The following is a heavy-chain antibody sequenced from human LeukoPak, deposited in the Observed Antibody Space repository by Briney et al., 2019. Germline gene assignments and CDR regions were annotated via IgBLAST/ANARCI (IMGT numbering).Heavy chain of an antibody. D-gene: IGHD1-1*01. CDR3: ARGSSLTTATSALFES. CDR1: GFTFDDYG. V-gene: IGHV3-20*04. CDR2: INWNGGST. J-gene: IGHJ4*02. Sequence: GGSLRLSCAASGFTFDDYGMSWVRQAPGKGLEWVSGINWNGGSTGYADSVKGRFTISRDNAKNSLYLQMNSLRAEDTAVYYCARGSSLTTATSALFESWGQGSLVTVSS.